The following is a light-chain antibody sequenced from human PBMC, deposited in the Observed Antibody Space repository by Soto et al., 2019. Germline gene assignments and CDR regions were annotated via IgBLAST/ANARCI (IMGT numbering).Light chain of an antibody. J-gene: IGKJ2*01. CDR2: DAG. CDR1: QSISSY. Sequence: DIQMTQSPSSLSASVGDRVTITCRASQSISSYLDWYQQKPGKAPKLLIFDAGNLQSGVPPRFSGSGSGSEFTLTISGLQPDDFASYYCQQYHTYYTFGQGTKVDIK. V-gene: IGKV1-39*01. CDR3: QQYHTYYT.